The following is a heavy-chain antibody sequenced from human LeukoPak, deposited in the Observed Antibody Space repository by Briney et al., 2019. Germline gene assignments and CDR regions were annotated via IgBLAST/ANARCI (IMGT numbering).Heavy chain of an antibody. CDR3: ARGRREVVVTEPEIVDY. Sequence: SETLSLTCAVYGGSFSGYYWSWIRQPPGKGLEWIGEINHSGSTNYNPSLKSRVTISVDTSKNQFSLKLSSVTAADTAVYYCARGRREVVVTEPEIVDYWAREPWSPSPQ. V-gene: IGHV4-34*01. D-gene: IGHD2-21*02. CDR2: INHSGST. J-gene: IGHJ4*02. CDR1: GGSFSGYY.